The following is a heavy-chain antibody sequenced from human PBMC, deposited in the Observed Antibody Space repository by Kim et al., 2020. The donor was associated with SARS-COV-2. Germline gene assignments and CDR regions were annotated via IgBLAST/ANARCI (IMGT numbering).Heavy chain of an antibody. J-gene: IGHJ4*02. Sequence: SETLSLTCTVSGGSISSSSYYWGWIRQPPGKGLEWIGSIYYSGSTYYNPSLKSRVTISVDTSKNQFSLKLSSVTAADTAVYYCARLFGVEGRSIYPAVSMVRGVRGYWGQGTLVTVSS. V-gene: IGHV4-39*01. D-gene: IGHD3-10*01. CDR3: ARLFGVEGRSIYPAVSMVRGVRGY. CDR1: GGSISSSSYY. CDR2: IYYSGST.